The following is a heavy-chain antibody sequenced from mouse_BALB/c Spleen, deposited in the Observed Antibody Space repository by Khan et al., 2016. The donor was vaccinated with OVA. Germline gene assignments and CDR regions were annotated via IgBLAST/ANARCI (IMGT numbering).Heavy chain of an antibody. CDR2: ISSGGSLT. Sequence: EVELVESGGGLVKPGGSLKFSCEASGFTFSSYAMSWVRQTPEKRLEWVATISSGGSLTYYPDSVQGRFTISRDNGKKTLYLLMSSLRSEDTAMYYCARFYFGYFDYWGQGTTLTVSS. CDR1: GFTFSSYA. V-gene: IGHV5-9-3*01. CDR3: ARFYFGYFDY. J-gene: IGHJ2*01. D-gene: IGHD2-3*01.